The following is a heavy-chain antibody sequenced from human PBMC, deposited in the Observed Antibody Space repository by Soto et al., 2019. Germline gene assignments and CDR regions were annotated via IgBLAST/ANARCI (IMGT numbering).Heavy chain of an antibody. J-gene: IGHJ5*02. CDR2: IYYSGST. V-gene: IGHV4-31*03. Sequence: QVQLQESGPGLVKPSQTLSLTCTVSGGSISSGGYYWSWIRQHPGKGLEWIGYIYYSGSTYYNPSLKSRVTISVDTSKNHFSLRLRSVTAADTAVYYFAREHIVVVPAAMPGWFDPWGQGTLVTVSS. CDR1: GGSISSGGYY. CDR3: AREHIVVVPAAMPGWFDP. D-gene: IGHD2-2*01.